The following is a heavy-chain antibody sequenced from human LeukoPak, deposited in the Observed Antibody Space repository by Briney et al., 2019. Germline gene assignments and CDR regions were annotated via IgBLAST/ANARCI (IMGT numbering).Heavy chain of an antibody. CDR1: GFTFSRYE. CDR2: NSRSGDTI. J-gene: IGHJ4*02. V-gene: IGHV3-48*03. D-gene: IGHD3-10*01. Sequence: PGGSLRLSCAASGFTFSRYEMNWVRQAPGKGLEGVSYNSRSGDTIYFADSVKGRFTISRDNAKNSLYLQMSSLRAEDTAVYYCARDYASDYWGQGTLVTVSS. CDR3: ARDYASDY.